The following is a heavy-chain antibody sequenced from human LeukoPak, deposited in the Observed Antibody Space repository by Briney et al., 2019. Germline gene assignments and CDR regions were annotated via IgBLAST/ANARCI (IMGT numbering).Heavy chain of an antibody. V-gene: IGHV1-8*01. D-gene: IGHD3-10*01. J-gene: IGHJ5*02. CDR2: MNPNSGNT. Sequence: ASVKVSCKASGYTFTSYDINWVRQATGQGLEWMGWMNPNSGNTGYAQKFQGRVTMTRNTSISTAYMELSSLRSEDTAVYYCARSLRGWGFGELGIWFDPWGQGTLVTVPS. CDR1: GYTFTSYD. CDR3: ARSLRGWGFGELGIWFDP.